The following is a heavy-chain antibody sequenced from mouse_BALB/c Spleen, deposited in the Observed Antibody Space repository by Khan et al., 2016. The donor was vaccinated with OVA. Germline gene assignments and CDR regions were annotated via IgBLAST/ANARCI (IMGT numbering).Heavy chain of an antibody. CDR1: GYTFINYW. J-gene: IGHJ2*01. Sequence: QVHVKQSGAELAKPGASVKMSCKASGYTFINYWILWVKQRPGQGLEWIGYINPSTGYTEYNQNFKDKATLTADKSSRPAYMQLSSLTSEDSAVYYCARRGLRWDFDYWGQGTTLTVSS. D-gene: IGHD1-1*01. V-gene: IGHV1-7*01. CDR2: INPSTGYT. CDR3: ARRGLRWDFDY.